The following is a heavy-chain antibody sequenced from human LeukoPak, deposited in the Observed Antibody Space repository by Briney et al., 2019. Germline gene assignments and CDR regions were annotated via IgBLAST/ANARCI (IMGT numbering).Heavy chain of an antibody. CDR3: AKDSYGDPSYFDY. CDR1: GFTVSSNY. D-gene: IGHD4-17*01. CDR2: ISGSGGST. J-gene: IGHJ4*02. Sequence: PGGSLRLSCAASGFTVSSNYMSWVRQAPGKGLEWVSAISGSGGSTYYADSVKGRFTISRDNSKNTLYLQMNSLRAEDTAVYYCAKDSYGDPSYFDYWGQGTLVTVSS. V-gene: IGHV3-23*01.